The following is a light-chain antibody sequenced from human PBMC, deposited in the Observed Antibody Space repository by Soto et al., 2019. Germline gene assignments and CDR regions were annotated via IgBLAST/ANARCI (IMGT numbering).Light chain of an antibody. V-gene: IGKV1-39*01. J-gene: IGKJ1*01. CDR1: QSISTY. Sequence: IPMAQSPSSPSASVVDRGTLPCRASQSISTYLNWYQQKPGKAPKLLIYAASSLQSGVPSRFSGSGSGTDFTLTITSLQPEDFATYYCQQSYTTPRTFGQGTKVDIK. CDR3: QQSYTTPRT. CDR2: AAS.